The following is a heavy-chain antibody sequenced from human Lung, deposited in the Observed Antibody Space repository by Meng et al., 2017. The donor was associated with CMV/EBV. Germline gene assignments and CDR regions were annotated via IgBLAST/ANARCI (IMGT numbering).Heavy chain of an antibody. Sequence: GGSLRLSCTASGFTVSSKYMNWVRQAPGKGLEWVSVFYRSGSTYYADSVKGRFTIARDNSKNTLYLQMKSLRVEDTGVYYCASDSIGFYNDVFDIWGQGTMVTVSS. CDR1: GFTVSSKY. CDR2: FYRSGST. CDR3: ASDSIGFYNDVFDI. V-gene: IGHV3-66*02. J-gene: IGHJ3*02. D-gene: IGHD3-22*01.